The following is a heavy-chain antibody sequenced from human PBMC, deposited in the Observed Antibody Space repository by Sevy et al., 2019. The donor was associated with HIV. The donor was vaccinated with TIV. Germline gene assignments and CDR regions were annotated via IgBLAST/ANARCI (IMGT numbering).Heavy chain of an antibody. CDR1: CGSISSSSYY. D-gene: IGHD5-18*01. CDR2: IYYSGIT. CDR3: AGEGYSYGYPYSY. V-gene: IGHV4-39*01. J-gene: IGHJ4*02. Sequence: SETLSLTCTVSCGSISSSSYYWGWIRQPPGKGLEWIGSIYYSGITYYNPSLKSRVTISVDTSKNQFSLKLSSVTAADTAVYYCAGEGYSYGYPYSYWGQGTLVTVSS.